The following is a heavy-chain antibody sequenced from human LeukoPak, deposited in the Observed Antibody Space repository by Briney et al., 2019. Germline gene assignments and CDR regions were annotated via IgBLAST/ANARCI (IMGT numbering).Heavy chain of an antibody. D-gene: IGHD3-22*01. CDR2: INPSGGST. V-gene: IGHV1-46*01. CDR1: GYTFTSYY. Sequence: ASEKVSCKASGYTFTSYYMHWVRQAPGQGLEWMGIINPSGGSTSYAQKFQGRVTMTRDTSTSTVYMELSSLRSEDTAVYYCARDYYDSSGYYYDAFDIWGQGTMVTVSS. CDR3: ARDYYDSSGYYYDAFDI. J-gene: IGHJ3*02.